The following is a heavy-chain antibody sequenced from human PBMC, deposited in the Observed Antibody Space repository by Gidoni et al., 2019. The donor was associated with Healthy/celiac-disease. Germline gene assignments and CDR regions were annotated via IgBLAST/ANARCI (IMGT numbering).Heavy chain of an antibody. CDR1: GFTFSSYG. J-gene: IGHJ6*02. D-gene: IGHD2-8*02. Sequence: QVQLVESGGGVVQPGRSLRLSCAASGFTFSSYGMHWVRQAPGKGLEWVAVISYDGSNKYYADSVKGRFTISRDNSKNTLYLQMNSLRAEDTAVYYCAKSRVVYADYYYYGMDVWGQGTTVTVSS. CDR2: ISYDGSNK. V-gene: IGHV3-30*18. CDR3: AKSRVVYADYYYYGMDV.